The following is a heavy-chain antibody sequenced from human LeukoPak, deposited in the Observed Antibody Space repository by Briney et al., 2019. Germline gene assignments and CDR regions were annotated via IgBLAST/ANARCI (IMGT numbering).Heavy chain of an antibody. J-gene: IGHJ6*03. CDR1: GASFSDFH. CDR2: INHN. CDR3: ARGRRAFYQTRGNRFYYYMDV. D-gene: IGHD2/OR15-2a*01. V-gene: IGHV4-34*01. Sequence: SETLSLTCAVYGASFSDFHWTWIRQSPGKGLEWTGEINHNNYNPSIKSRVTISLDTSKNQISLNLTSVTAADTAVYYCARGRRAFYQTRGNRFYYYMDVWGEGTTVIVSS.